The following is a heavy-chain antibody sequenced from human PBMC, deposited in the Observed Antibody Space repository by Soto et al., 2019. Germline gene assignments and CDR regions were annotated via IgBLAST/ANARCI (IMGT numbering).Heavy chain of an antibody. CDR1: GGTFSSYS. CDR2: IIPLFGAA. V-gene: IGHV1-69*15. D-gene: IGHD3-16*01. Sequence: QVQLVQSGAEGKKPGSSVKVSCKASGGTFSSYSINWVRQAPGQGLEWMGRIIPLFGAANYAQKFQGRVTFTADESTTTAYMELSSLRPDDTAVYYCARGHTYAYWFDPWGQGTLVTVSS. J-gene: IGHJ5*02. CDR3: ARGHTYAYWFDP.